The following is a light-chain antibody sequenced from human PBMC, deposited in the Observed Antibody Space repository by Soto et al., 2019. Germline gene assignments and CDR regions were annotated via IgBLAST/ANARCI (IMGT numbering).Light chain of an antibody. CDR2: DVS. Sequence: QSALTQPASVSGSPGQSITISCTGTSRDVGSYNYVSWYQQHPGKAPKLMIYDVSNRPSGVSNRFSGSKSGNTASLTISGLQAEDGADYYCSSYTSSSTLYVFGTGTKVTVL. CDR3: SSYTSSSTLYV. J-gene: IGLJ1*01. V-gene: IGLV2-14*01. CDR1: SRDVGSYNY.